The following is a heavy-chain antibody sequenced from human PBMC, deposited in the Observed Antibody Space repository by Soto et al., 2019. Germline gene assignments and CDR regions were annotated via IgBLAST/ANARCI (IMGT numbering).Heavy chain of an antibody. Sequence: QITLKESGPTLVKATQTLTLTCSFSGFSVATIGAGVAWIRQPPGKALEWLALIDWSDDTRYRPSMTHKLAISKDTSKNPVVLTMTNVDPLDTATYFCAHSRISISGAPFDYWGQGTLVTVS. CDR3: AHSRISISGAPFDY. CDR2: IDWSDDT. V-gene: IGHV2-5*01. D-gene: IGHD3-3*01. J-gene: IGHJ4*02. CDR1: GFSVATIGAG.